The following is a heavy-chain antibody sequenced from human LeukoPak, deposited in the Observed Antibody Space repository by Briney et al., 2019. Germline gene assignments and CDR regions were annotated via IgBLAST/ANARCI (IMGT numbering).Heavy chain of an antibody. CDR1: GGSISSYY. Sequence: PSETLSLTCTVSGGSISSYYWSWIRQPAGKGLERIGRTYNTGSTKYNPSLKSRLTMSVDTSKNQFSLKLSSVTAADTAVYYCARGRYFEFWGQGTPVTVSS. V-gene: IGHV4-4*07. J-gene: IGHJ4*02. CDR3: ARGRYFEF. CDR2: TYNTGST.